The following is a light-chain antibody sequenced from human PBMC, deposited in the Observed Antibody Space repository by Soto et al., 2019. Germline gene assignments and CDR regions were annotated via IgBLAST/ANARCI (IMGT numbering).Light chain of an antibody. CDR3: QSYDSGKEV. Sequence: NFMLTQPHSVSESPGKTVTISCTRSSGSIASNYVQWYQQRPGSAPTTVIYEDNQRPSGVPDRFSGSIDSSSNSASLTISGLKTEDEADYYCQSYDSGKEVFGGGTKITVL. V-gene: IGLV6-57*03. CDR2: EDN. J-gene: IGLJ3*02. CDR1: SGSIASNY.